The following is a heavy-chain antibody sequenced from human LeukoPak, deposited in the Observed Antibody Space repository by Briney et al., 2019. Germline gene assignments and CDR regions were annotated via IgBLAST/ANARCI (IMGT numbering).Heavy chain of an antibody. V-gene: IGHV3-30*04. CDR2: ISYDGSNK. CDR3: ARGSLWSILAYYFDY. CDR1: GFTFSSYA. D-gene: IGHD3-10*01. J-gene: IGHJ4*02. Sequence: GRSLRLSCAASGFTFSSYAMHWVRQAPGKGLEWVAVISYDGSNKYYADSVKGRFTISRDNSKNTLYLQMNSLRAEDTAVYYCARGSLWSILAYYFDYWGQGTLVTVSS.